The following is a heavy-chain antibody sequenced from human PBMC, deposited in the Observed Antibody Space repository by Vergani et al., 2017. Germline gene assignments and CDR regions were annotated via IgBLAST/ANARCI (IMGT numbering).Heavy chain of an antibody. D-gene: IGHD1-26*01. CDR1: GFTFSNYW. CDR2: INSDGDST. Sequence: VQLMESGGGLVQPGGSLRLSCTASGFTFSNYWMQWVRQAPGKGLMWVSRINSDGDSTSYADSVKGRFTISRDNAKNTLYLQMDSLRAEETAVYYCARDGWELLDYFYYMDVWGKGTTVTVSS. J-gene: IGHJ6*03. CDR3: ARDGWELLDYFYYMDV. V-gene: IGHV3-74*01.